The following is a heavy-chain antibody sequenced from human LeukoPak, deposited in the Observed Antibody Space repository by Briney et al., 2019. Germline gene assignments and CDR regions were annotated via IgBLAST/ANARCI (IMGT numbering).Heavy chain of an antibody. V-gene: IGHV3-23*01. CDR3: AGGSLGSGTSSDCCPLDY. CDR2: ISGNGGNT. CDR1: GFTFSNYP. D-gene: IGHD2-15*01. J-gene: IGHJ4*02. Sequence: GGSLRLSCAASGFTFSNYPMTWVRRAPGKGLEWVSSISGNGGNTDYADSVKGRFTISRDNSKNTLYLQMNSLRADDTAVYYCAGGSLGSGTSSDCCPLDYWGQGTLVTVSS.